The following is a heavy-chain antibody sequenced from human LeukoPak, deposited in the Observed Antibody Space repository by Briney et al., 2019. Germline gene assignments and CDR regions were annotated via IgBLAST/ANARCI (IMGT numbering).Heavy chain of an antibody. D-gene: IGHD3-3*01. CDR3: ARQEWEILEWLYHNY. J-gene: IGHJ4*02. Sequence: SETLSLTCTVSGGSISSSSYYWGWIRQPPGKGLEWIGSIYYSGSTYYNPSLKSRVTISVDTSKNQFSLKLSSVTAADTAVYYCARQEWEILEWLYHNYWGQGTLVTVSS. CDR2: IYYSGST. CDR1: GGSISSSSYY. V-gene: IGHV4-39*01.